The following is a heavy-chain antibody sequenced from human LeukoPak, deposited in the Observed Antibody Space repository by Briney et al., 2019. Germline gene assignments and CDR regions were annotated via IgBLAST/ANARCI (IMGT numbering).Heavy chain of an antibody. CDR1: AGTFSSYA. Sequence: SVKVSCKASAGTFSSYAISWVRQAPGQGLEWMGRIIPIFGTANYAQKFQGRVTITTDESTSTAYMELSSLRSEDTAVYYCARGESYYYYMDVWGKGTTVTVSS. D-gene: IGHD2-21*01. CDR3: ARGESYYYYMDV. J-gene: IGHJ6*03. CDR2: IIPIFGTA. V-gene: IGHV1-69*05.